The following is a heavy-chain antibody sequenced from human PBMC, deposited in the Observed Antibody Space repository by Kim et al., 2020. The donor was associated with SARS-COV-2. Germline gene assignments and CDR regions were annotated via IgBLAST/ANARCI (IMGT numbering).Heavy chain of an antibody. Sequence: NPTLKSRVTLSLDTSKNQFSLKLTSVTAADTAVYYCARNPLQHTSGYNDYWGHGTLVTVSS. D-gene: IGHD5-12*01. CDR3: ARNPLQHTSGYNDY. V-gene: IGHV4-39*07. J-gene: IGHJ4*01.